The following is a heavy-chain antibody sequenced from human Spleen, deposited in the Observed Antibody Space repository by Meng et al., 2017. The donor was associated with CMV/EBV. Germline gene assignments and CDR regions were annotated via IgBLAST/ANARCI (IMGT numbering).Heavy chain of an antibody. V-gene: IGHV1-2*02. CDR3: ARDYGPGGYGMDV. CDR1: GYTFTGYY. D-gene: IGHD4-17*01. J-gene: IGHJ6*02. CDR2: INPNSGGT. Sequence: ASVKVSCKASGYTFTGYYMHWVRQAPGQGLEWMGWINPNSGGTNYAQKFQGRVTMTRDTSISTAYMELSRLRSDDTAVYYCARDYGPGGYGMDVWGQGTTVTVS.